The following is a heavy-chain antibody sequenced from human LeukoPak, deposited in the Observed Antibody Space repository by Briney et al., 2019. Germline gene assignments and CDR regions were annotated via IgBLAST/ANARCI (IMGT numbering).Heavy chain of an antibody. Sequence: GGSLRLSCAASGFTFRTFVMSWVRQAPGKGLEWVSEISESGANTYYADSVKGRFTISRDNTKDTLFLQMNSLRAEDTAVYYCARVYSSSWETFDYWGQGTLVTVSS. J-gene: IGHJ4*02. CDR3: ARVYSSSWETFDY. V-gene: IGHV3-23*01. CDR1: GFTFRTFV. D-gene: IGHD6-13*01. CDR2: ISESGANT.